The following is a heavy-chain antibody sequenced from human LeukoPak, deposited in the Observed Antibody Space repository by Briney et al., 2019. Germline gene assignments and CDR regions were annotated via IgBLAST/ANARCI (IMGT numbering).Heavy chain of an antibody. V-gene: IGHV3-7*01. CDR2: IKQDGSEK. CDR3: ARDGYTTSSVLRY. J-gene: IGHJ4*02. D-gene: IGHD6-6*01. CDR1: GYTFSNYW. Sequence: PGGALSLSCAASGYTFSNYWMSWVRQAPGKGAEWVANIKQDGSEKNYADSVKGRFTISRDNAKNSLYLQMNSLRAEDTAVYYCARDGYTTSSVLRYWGQGTLVTVSS.